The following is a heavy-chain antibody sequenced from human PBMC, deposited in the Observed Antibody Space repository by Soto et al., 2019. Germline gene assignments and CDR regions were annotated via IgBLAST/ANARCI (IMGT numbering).Heavy chain of an antibody. CDR1: GFTFDDYA. Sequence: GGSLRLSCAASGFTFDDYAMHWVRQAPGKGLEWVSGISWNSGSIGYADSVKGRFTISRDNANNSLYLQMNSLRAEDTALYYCAKDKEAARLYYMDVWGKGTTVTVSS. CDR3: AKDKEAARLYYMDV. V-gene: IGHV3-9*01. CDR2: ISWNSGSI. D-gene: IGHD6-6*01. J-gene: IGHJ6*03.